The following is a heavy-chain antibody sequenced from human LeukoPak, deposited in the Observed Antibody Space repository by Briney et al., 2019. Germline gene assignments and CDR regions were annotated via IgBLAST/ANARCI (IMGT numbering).Heavy chain of an antibody. Sequence: PVASVKVSCKASGYTFTAYYMHWVRQAPGQGLKWMGWINPNSGGTNYAQKFQGRVTMTRDTSISTAYMELSRLRSDDTAVYYCATSYQLLPWYFDYWGQGTLVTVSS. CDR3: ATSYQLLPWYFDY. CDR2: INPNSGGT. J-gene: IGHJ4*02. CDR1: GYTFTAYY. D-gene: IGHD2-2*01. V-gene: IGHV1-2*02.